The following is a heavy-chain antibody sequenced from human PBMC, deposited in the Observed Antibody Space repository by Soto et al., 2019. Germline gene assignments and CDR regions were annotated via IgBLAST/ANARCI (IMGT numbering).Heavy chain of an antibody. CDR3: TIGSWSGEVFDI. Sequence: QVQLVQSGAEVKKPGSAVKVSCKDSGGTFSTYSMFWVRQAPGQGLEWMGRIIAMLGIANYAQKFQGRVTITADKSTGTAYMELSSLRSEDTALYYCTIGSWSGEVFDIWGQGTMVTVSS. V-gene: IGHV1-69*02. CDR1: GGTFSTYS. D-gene: IGHD2-21*01. CDR2: IIAMLGIA. J-gene: IGHJ3*02.